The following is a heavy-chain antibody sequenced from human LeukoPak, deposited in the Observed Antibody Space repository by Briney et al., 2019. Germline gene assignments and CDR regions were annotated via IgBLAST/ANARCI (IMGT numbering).Heavy chain of an antibody. CDR2: INPSGGST. V-gene: IGHV1-46*01. D-gene: IGHD3-16*01. CDR3: AIESVWYGFDY. CDR1: GYTFTNYY. J-gene: IGHJ4*02. Sequence: ASVKVSCKASGYTFTNYYMHWVQQTPGQGLEWMGRINPSGGSTSYAQKFQGRVTMTRDTSTSTVYMELSSLRSEDTAVYYCAIESVWYGFDYWGQGTLVTVSS.